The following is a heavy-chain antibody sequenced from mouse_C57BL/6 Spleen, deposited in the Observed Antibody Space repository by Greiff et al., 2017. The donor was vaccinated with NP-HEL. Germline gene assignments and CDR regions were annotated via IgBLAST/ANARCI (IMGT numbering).Heavy chain of an antibody. CDR2: IYPGDGDT. Sequence: VQLQQSGPELVKPGASVKISCKASGYAFSSSWMNWVKQRPGQGLEWIGRIYPGDGDTNYNGKFKGKATLTADKSSSTAYMQLSSLPSEDSAVYFCERSEYYYGSSPYFDYWGQGTTLTVSS. J-gene: IGHJ2*01. CDR3: ERSEYYYGSSPYFDY. D-gene: IGHD1-1*01. CDR1: GYAFSSSW. V-gene: IGHV1-82*01.